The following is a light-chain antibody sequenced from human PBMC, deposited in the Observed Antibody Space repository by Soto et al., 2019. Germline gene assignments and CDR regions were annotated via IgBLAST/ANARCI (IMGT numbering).Light chain of an antibody. Sequence: DIHMAHAPSTLSRSLGDRGTITCRASQSISSWLAWYQQKPGKAPKLLIYAASTLQSGVPSRFSGSGSGTEFTLTISSLQPDDFATYYCQQYNSFWTFGRGTKVDIK. J-gene: IGKJ1*01. CDR2: AAS. V-gene: IGKV1-5*01. CDR3: QQYNSFWT. CDR1: QSISSW.